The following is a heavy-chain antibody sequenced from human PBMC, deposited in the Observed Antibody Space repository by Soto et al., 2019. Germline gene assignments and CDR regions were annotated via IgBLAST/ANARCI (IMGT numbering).Heavy chain of an antibody. D-gene: IGHD2-15*01. CDR1: GGSITSYY. J-gene: IGHJ5*02. CDR2: ISSSGST. Sequence: QVQLQESGPGLVKPSETLSLTCIVSGGSITSYYWSWIRQPAGQGLEWIGRISSSGSTNYNPSPKTRVTMSVDTSNRHFSLKLSSVTAAATAVYYCARSETGGLNWFDPWGQGTLVTVSS. CDR3: ARSETGGLNWFDP. V-gene: IGHV4-4*07.